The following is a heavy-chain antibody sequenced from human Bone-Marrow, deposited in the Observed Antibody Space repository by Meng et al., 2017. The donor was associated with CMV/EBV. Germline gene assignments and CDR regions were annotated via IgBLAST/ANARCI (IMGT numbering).Heavy chain of an antibody. CDR2: ISYDGANK. CDR1: GFTFNSYA. V-gene: IGHV3-30*04. J-gene: IGHJ4*02. D-gene: IGHD3-3*01. CDR3: ARDPWIFGVVGKPSGANYFDC. Sequence: LTCAASGFTFNSYAMHWVRQAPGKGLEWVALISYDGANKYYPDSVKGRFTISRDNSKNTLYLQMNSLRAEDTAVYYCARDPWIFGVVGKPSGANYFDCWGQGTLVTVSS.